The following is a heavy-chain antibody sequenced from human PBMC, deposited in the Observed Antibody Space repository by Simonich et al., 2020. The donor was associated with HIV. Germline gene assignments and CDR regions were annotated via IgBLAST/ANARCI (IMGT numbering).Heavy chain of an antibody. CDR1: GGSFSAYY. D-gene: IGHD1-1*01. V-gene: IGHV4-34*01. CDR3: ARGSNPKERDHDSFDI. J-gene: IGHJ3*02. Sequence: QVQLQQWGAGLLKPSETLSLTCAVYGGSFSAYYWSWIRQPPGKGLEWIGEINHSGSTTSNASLKSRVTISVDSSKNQFSRKLSSLTASDAAVYYCARGSNPKERDHDSFDIWGQGTMVTVSS. CDR2: INHSGST.